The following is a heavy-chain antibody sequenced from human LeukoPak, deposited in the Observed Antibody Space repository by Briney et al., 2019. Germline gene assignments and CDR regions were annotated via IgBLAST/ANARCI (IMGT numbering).Heavy chain of an antibody. CDR2: IQQDGSEK. CDR3: ARDSAVATSYGVDV. V-gene: IGHV3-7*01. J-gene: IGHJ6*02. CDR1: GFAFRNYW. Sequence: PGGSLRLSCGASGFAFRNYWMSWVRQAPGKGLEWVANIQQDGSEKNYIDSEQGRFTISRDNAKTSLYLQMNSLRAEDTAVYYCARDSAVATSYGVDVWGQGTTVTVSS. D-gene: IGHD6-19*01.